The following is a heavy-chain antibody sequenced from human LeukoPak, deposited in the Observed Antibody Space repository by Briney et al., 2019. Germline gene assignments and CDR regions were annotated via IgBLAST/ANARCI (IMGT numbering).Heavy chain of an antibody. D-gene: IGHD1-14*01. Sequence: GGSLRLSCVASGFIFNTYGLHWVRQSPGRGLEWVAVIWYDGSQRYYADSVKGRFTISRDDSQNTIYLQMDSLRAEDTAVYYCATSSPRNYFDHWGQGTLVTVSS. J-gene: IGHJ4*02. CDR1: GFIFNTYG. V-gene: IGHV3-33*01. CDR3: ATSSPRNYFDH. CDR2: IWYDGSQR.